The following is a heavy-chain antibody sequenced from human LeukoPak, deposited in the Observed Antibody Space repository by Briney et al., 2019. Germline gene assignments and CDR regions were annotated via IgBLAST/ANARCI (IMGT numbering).Heavy chain of an antibody. CDR1: GYTFTSYG. CDR3: ARAIQPTNYYYYYMDV. Sequence: GASVKVSCKASGYTFTSYGISWVRQAPGQGLEWMGWISAYNGNTNYAQKLQGRVTMTTDTSTSTAYMELRSLRSDDTAVYYCARAIQPTNYYYYYMDVWGKGTTVTVSS. CDR2: ISAYNGNT. J-gene: IGHJ6*03. D-gene: IGHD1-26*01. V-gene: IGHV1-18*01.